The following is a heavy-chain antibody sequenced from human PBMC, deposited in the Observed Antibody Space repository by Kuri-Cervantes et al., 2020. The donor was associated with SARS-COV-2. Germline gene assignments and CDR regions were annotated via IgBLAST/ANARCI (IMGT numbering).Heavy chain of an antibody. CDR3: ARNSGSSP. CDR1: GFTFSSYW. J-gene: IGHJ5*02. V-gene: IGHV3-7*01. Sequence: ESLKISCAASGFTFSSYWMSWVRHAPGKGLEWVANIKQDGREKYYMDSLKGRFIITRDNAKNSLFLQMNSLRAEDTAVYYCARNSGSSPWGQGTLVTVSS. CDR2: IKQDGREK. D-gene: IGHD1-26*01.